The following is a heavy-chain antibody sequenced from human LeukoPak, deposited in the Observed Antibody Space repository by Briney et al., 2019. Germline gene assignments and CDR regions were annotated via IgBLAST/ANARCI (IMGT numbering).Heavy chain of an antibody. Sequence: GASVKVSCKASGYTFTSYYIHWVRQPPGQGLEWMGIINPSGGSTSYAQKFQGRVTMTRDKYTSTVYMELSSLRSADTAVYYCATLSGYSSGAIDSWGQGTLVTVSS. CDR1: GYTFTSYY. CDR2: INPSGGST. CDR3: ATLSGYSSGAIDS. D-gene: IGHD6-19*01. J-gene: IGHJ4*02. V-gene: IGHV1-46*01.